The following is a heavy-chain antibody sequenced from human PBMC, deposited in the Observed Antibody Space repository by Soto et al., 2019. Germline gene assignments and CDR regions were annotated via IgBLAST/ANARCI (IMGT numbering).Heavy chain of an antibody. CDR3: ARQEYSSSSYGMDV. Sequence: GGSLRLSCAASGFTFSSYSMNWVRQAPGKGLEWVSYISSSSSTIYYADSVKGRFTISRDNAKNSLYLQMNSLRDEDTAVYYCARQEYSSSSYGMDVWDQGTTVTVPS. J-gene: IGHJ6*02. D-gene: IGHD6-6*01. CDR2: ISSSSSTI. V-gene: IGHV3-48*02. CDR1: GFTFSSYS.